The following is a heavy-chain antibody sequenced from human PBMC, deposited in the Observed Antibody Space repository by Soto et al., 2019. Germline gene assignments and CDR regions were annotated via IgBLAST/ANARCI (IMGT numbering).Heavy chain of an antibody. J-gene: IGHJ4*02. CDR2: INPNSGGP. CDR3: ARESNGVVVVAETDYHFDY. V-gene: IGHV1-2*02. D-gene: IGHD2-15*01. CDR1: GYTFTGHY. Sequence: VASVKVSCKASGYTFTGHYMHWVRRAPGQGPEWMGWINPNSGGPNYAQKFRGRVTMTRDTSISTAYMELSRLRSDDTAVYYCARESNGVVVVAETDYHFDYWGQGTLVTVSS.